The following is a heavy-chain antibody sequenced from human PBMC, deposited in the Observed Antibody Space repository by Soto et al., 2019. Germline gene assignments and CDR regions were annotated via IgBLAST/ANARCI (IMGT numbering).Heavy chain of an antibody. D-gene: IGHD3-22*01. J-gene: IGHJ1*01. CDR2: IYSGGST. Sequence: EVQLVESGGGLVQPGGSLRLSCAASGFTVSSNYMSWVRQAPGKGLEWVSVIYSGGSTYYADSVKGRFTISRDNSKNRLYLQMNSLRAEDTAVYYCARDGYDSSGYYPEDFQHWGQGTVVTVSS. CDR1: GFTVSSNY. CDR3: ARDGYDSSGYYPEDFQH. V-gene: IGHV3-66*01.